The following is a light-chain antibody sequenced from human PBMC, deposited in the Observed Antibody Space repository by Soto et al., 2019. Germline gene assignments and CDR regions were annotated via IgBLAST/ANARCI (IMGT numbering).Light chain of an antibody. CDR3: QQYNSFSKT. Sequence: DIQMTQSPSTLSASVGDTVTFTFRASQSVSGWLAWYQQKPGKAPKLLIYAASTLETGVPSRFSGSGFGAEFTLTIASLQPDDSATYYCQQYNSFSKTFGRGTKVDI. CDR2: AAS. CDR1: QSVSGW. V-gene: IGKV1-5*01. J-gene: IGKJ1*01.